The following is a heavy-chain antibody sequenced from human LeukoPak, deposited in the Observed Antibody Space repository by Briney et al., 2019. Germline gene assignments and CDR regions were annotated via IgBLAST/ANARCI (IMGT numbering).Heavy chain of an antibody. CDR3: AKVLSGSQDN. J-gene: IGHJ4*02. CDR1: GFTFSSYA. CDR2: IGGGGEST. Sequence: PGGYLRLSCAASGFTFSSYAMSWVRQAPGKGLEWVSTIGGGGESTYYADSVKGRFTISRDNSKNTVYLQMNSLRAEDTAVYYCAKVLSGSQDNWGQGTLVTVSS. D-gene: IGHD1-26*01. V-gene: IGHV3-23*01.